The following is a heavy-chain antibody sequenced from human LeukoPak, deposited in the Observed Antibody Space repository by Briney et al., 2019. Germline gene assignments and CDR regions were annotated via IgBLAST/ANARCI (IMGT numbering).Heavy chain of an antibody. Sequence: SQTLSLTCTVSGGSISSYYWSWIQQPPGKGLEWIGYIYYSGSTDYNPSLKSRVTISVDTSKNQFSLKLSSVTAADTAVYYCAIGVVPAAYDYWGQGTLVTVSS. CDR1: GGSISSYY. CDR3: AIGVVPAAYDY. D-gene: IGHD2-2*01. CDR2: IYYSGST. V-gene: IGHV4-59*08. J-gene: IGHJ4*02.